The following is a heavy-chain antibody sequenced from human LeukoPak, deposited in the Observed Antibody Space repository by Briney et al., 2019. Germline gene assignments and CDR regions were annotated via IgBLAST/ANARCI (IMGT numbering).Heavy chain of an antibody. CDR1: GGSISGSSYY. V-gene: IGHV4-39*02. CDR2: IYYSGST. D-gene: IGHD2-15*01. J-gene: IGHJ6*02. Sequence: SETLSLTCTVSGGSISGSSYYWGWIRQPPGKGLEWIGSIYYSGSTYYNPSLKSRVTISVDTSKNQFSLKLSSVTAADTAVYYCARDNPFLGYCSGGSCSTPSKGYYYYGMDVWGQGTTVTVSS. CDR3: ARDNPFLGYCSGGSCSTPSKGYYYYGMDV.